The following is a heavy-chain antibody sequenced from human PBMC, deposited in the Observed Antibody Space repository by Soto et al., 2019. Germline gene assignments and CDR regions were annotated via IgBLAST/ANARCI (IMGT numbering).Heavy chain of an antibody. V-gene: IGHV4-4*02. CDR1: GGSISSSNW. CDR3: ASRWGEGRVDY. Sequence: QVQLQESGPGLVKPSGTLSLTCAVSGGSISSSNWWSWVRQPPGKGLEWLGEIYHSGNTNYNPSLKSRVTMAVDKSRNQFSLKLRSVTAADTAVYYCASRWGEGRVDYWGQGTLVTVSS. J-gene: IGHJ4*02. D-gene: IGHD3-10*01. CDR2: IYHSGNT.